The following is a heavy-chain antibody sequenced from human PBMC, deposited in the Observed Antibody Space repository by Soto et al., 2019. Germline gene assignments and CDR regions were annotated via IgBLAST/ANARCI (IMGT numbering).Heavy chain of an antibody. Sequence: QVQLVQSGAEVKKPGASVKVSCKASGYTFTSYGISWVRQAPGQGLEWMGWISTYNGNTNYAQKFQGRVTMTRDTSISTAYMELSRMRSDDKAVYYCAREPIYYYGMDVWGQGTTVTVSS. CDR1: GYTFTSYG. CDR3: AREPIYYYGMDV. V-gene: IGHV1-18*01. CDR2: ISTYNGNT. D-gene: IGHD3-9*01. J-gene: IGHJ6*02.